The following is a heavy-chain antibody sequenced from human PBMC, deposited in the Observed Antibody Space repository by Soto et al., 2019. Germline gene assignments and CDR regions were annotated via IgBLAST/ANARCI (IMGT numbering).Heavy chain of an antibody. J-gene: IGHJ3*02. CDR2: IIPIFGTA. Sequence: QVQLVQSGAEVKKPGSSVKVSCKASGGTFSSYAISWVRQAPGQGLEWMGGIIPIFGTANYAQKFQGRVTITADKSTSTAYMELSSLRSDDTAVYYCARVSREGGSYWGDAFDIWGQGTMVTVSS. CDR3: ARVSREGGSYWGDAFDI. V-gene: IGHV1-69*06. D-gene: IGHD1-26*01. CDR1: GGTFSSYA.